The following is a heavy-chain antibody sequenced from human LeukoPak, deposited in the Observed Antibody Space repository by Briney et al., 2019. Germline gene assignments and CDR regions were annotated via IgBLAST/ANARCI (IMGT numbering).Heavy chain of an antibody. V-gene: IGHV3-23*01. CDR2: ISGSGGST. D-gene: IGHD3-3*01. Sequence: PGGSLRLSCAASGFTFSSYAMSWVRQAPGKGLEWVSAISGSGGSTYYADSVKGRFTISRDNSKNTLYLQMNSLRAEDTAVYYCAKSSDRFLEWLLTSPIDYWGQGTLVTVSS. CDR3: AKSSDRFLEWLLTSPIDY. J-gene: IGHJ4*02. CDR1: GFTFSSYA.